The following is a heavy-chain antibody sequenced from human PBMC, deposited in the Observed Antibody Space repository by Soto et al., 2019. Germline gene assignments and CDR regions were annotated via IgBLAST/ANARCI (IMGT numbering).Heavy chain of an antibody. D-gene: IGHD4-17*01. V-gene: IGHV3-30*18. Sequence: QVQLVESGGGVVQPGRSLRPSRAASGFIFSTYGMHWDRQAPGKGLEWLSVISYDANNKYYADSVKGRFTISKDNSNNTLWLQLDSLRTEDTAVYYCAKDLLLTTITTVGDWGQGTLVTVSS. CDR1: GFIFSTYG. J-gene: IGHJ4*02. CDR3: AKDLLLTTITTVGD. CDR2: ISYDANNK.